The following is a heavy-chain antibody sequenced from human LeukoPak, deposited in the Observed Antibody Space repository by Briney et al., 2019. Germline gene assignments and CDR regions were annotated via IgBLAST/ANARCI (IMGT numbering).Heavy chain of an antibody. D-gene: IGHD3-16*01. J-gene: IGHJ3*02. CDR2: ISGSGGST. CDR1: GFTFSSYG. CDR3: ARARLTDYVWGRRTFDI. V-gene: IGHV3-23*01. Sequence: GGTLRLSCAASGFTFSSYGMSWVRQAPGKGLEWVSAISGSGGSTYYADSVKGRFTISRDNSKNTLYLQMNSLRAEDTAVYYCARARLTDYVWGRRTFDIWGQGPMVTISS.